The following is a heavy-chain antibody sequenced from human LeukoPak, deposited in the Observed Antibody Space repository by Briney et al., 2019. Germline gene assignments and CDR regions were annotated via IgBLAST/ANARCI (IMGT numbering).Heavy chain of an antibody. CDR3: ARTCGRDGYNYNY. J-gene: IGHJ4*02. D-gene: IGHD5-24*01. Sequence: ASVKVSCKASGYTFTGYYMLWVRQAPGQGLEWMGWMSPNSGNTGYAQKFQGRITMSRNTSISTAYMELSSLRSEDTAVYYCARTCGRDGYNYNYWGQGTLVTVSS. V-gene: IGHV1-8*02. CDR1: GYTFTGYY. CDR2: MSPNSGNT.